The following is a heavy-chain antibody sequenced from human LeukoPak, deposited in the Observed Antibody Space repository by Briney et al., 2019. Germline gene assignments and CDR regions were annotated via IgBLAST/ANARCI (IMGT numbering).Heavy chain of an antibody. J-gene: IGHJ2*01. CDR1: GASIFSYY. CDR3: ARRAYYDSSGYNPTAGYFDL. Sequence: SSDTLSLTCTVSGASIFSYYWNWIRQSPGKGLEWIGYIYSNGITSYNPSLRSRGSISIATSRNQFSLRLTSVTAADTAIYYCARRAYYDSSGYNPTAGYFDLWGRGTLVTVSS. D-gene: IGHD3-22*01. CDR2: IYSNGIT. V-gene: IGHV4-4*08.